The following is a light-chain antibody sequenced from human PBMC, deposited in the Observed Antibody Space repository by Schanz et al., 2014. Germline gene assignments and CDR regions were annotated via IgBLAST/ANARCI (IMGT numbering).Light chain of an antibody. J-gene: IGKJ4*01. V-gene: IGKV3-20*01. CDR1: QSISSD. Sequence: EIVLTQSPGTLSLFPGERATLSCRASQSISSDLAWYQQKPGQAPRLLICGASSRATGIPDRFSGSGSGTDFILTIDRLEPDDFAVYFCQHYGDSPELTFGGGTKVEIK. CDR3: QHYGDSPELT. CDR2: GAS.